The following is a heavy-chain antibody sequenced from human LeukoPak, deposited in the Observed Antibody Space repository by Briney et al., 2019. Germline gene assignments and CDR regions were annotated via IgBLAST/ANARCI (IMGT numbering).Heavy chain of an antibody. CDR3: ARDRIYGDFNY. J-gene: IGHJ4*02. CDR1: GFTVSSNY. D-gene: IGHD4-17*01. CDR2: IYSGGST. V-gene: IGHV3-66*01. Sequence: GGSLRLSCAASGFTVSSNYMSWVRQAPGKGLEWVSVIYSGGSTNYADSVKGRFTISRDNSKNTLYLQMDSLRAEDTAVYYCARDRIYGDFNYWGQGTLVTVSS.